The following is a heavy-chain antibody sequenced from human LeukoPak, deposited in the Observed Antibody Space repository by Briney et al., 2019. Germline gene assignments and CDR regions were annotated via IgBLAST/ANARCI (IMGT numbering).Heavy chain of an antibody. J-gene: IGHJ3*02. CDR1: GGSISSGLYY. D-gene: IGHD2-21*01. CDR3: ASTHIHGGAFDI. Sequence: SETLFLTCTVSGGSISSGLYYWSWIRQPAGKAQEWIGRIYSSGSTNFNPSLKSRVSLSVDTSKNQFSLNLSAVTAADTAVYYCASTHIHGGAFDIWGQGTVVTVSS. V-gene: IGHV4-61*02. CDR2: IYSSGST.